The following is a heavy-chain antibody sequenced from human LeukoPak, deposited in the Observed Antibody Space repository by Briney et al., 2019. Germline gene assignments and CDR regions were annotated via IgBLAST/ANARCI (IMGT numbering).Heavy chain of an antibody. J-gene: IGHJ3*02. CDR2: ISRDRSYI. CDR3: AKESDGFDI. Sequence: GGSLRLSCTASGFIFSSYIMNWARQAPGKGLEWVAVISRDRSYIHYAESVKGRFTISRDNSKNTLYLDMSSLRAEDTAVYFCAKESDGFDIWGQGTAVAVSS. V-gene: IGHV3-30*15. CDR1: GFIFSSYI.